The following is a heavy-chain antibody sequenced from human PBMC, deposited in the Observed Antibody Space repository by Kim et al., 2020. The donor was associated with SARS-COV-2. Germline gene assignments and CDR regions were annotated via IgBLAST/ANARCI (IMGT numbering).Heavy chain of an antibody. V-gene: IGHV3-66*01. D-gene: IGHD5-18*01. CDR2: IYIDGST. J-gene: IGHJ6*01. CDR3: ARNPGYSYGGYYYYYGMNV. CDR1: GFTFRDNF. Sequence: GGSLRLSCAASGFTFRDNFMNWVRRAPGKGLEWVSVIYIDGSTYYADSVKGRFTISRDMSRNILYLQMNGLRAEDTAVYYCARNPGYSYGGYYYYYGMNV.